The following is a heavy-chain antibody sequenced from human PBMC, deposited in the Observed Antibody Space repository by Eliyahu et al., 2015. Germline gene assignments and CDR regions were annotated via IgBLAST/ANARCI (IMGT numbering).Heavy chain of an antibody. D-gene: IGHD6-6*01. J-gene: IGHJ4*02. Sequence: QVQLVQSGAEVKKPGSSVKVPCKASGGTFSSYTISWVRQAPGQGLEWMGRIIPILGIANYAQKFQGRVTITADKSTSTAYMELSSLRSEDTAVYYCARSLPNGIKQLVLDYWGQGTLVTVSS. CDR2: IIPILGIA. CDR3: ARSLPNGIKQLVLDY. CDR1: GGTFSSYT. V-gene: IGHV1-69*02.